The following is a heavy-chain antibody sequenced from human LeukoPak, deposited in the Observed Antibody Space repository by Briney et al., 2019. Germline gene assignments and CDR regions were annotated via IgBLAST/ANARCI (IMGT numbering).Heavy chain of an antibody. D-gene: IGHD1-26*01. V-gene: IGHV3-74*01. J-gene: IGHJ4*02. CDR3: VRDLGGRSGH. CDR1: GFTFSSNW. Sequence: GGSLRLSCAASGFTFSSNWMHWVCQAPGKGLVWVSRINEDGSTTNYADSVKGRSTIFRDNAKNTLYLQMNSLRAEDTAVYYCVRDLGGRSGHWGQGTLVTVSS. CDR2: INEDGSTT.